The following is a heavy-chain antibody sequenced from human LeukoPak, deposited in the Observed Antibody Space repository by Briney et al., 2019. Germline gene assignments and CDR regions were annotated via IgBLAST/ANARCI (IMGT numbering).Heavy chain of an antibody. V-gene: IGHV4-30-4*08. D-gene: IGHD1-26*01. J-gene: IGHJ3*02. Sequence: PSETLSLTCTVSGGSISSGDYYWSWIRQPPGKGLEWIRYIYYSGSTYYNPSLKSRVTISVDTSKNQFSLKLSSVTAAYTAVYYCARQSGSSDDAFDIWGQGTMVTVSS. CDR2: IYYSGST. CDR1: GGSISSGDYY. CDR3: ARQSGSSDDAFDI.